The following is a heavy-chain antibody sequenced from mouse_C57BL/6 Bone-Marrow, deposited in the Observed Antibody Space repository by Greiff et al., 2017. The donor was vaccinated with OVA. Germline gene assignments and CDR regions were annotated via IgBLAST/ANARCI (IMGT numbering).Heavy chain of an antibody. D-gene: IGHD1-1*01. J-gene: IGHJ2*01. CDR2: IDPSDSYT. V-gene: IGHV1-59*01. CDR3: ARLAYYGSSYAGDY. CDR1: GYTFTSYW. Sequence: VQLQQPGAELVRPGTSVKLSCKASGYTFTSYWMHWVKQRPGQGLEWIGVIDPSDSYTNYNQKFKGKATLTVDTSSSTAYMQLSSLTSEDSAVYYCARLAYYGSSYAGDYWGQGTTLTVSS.